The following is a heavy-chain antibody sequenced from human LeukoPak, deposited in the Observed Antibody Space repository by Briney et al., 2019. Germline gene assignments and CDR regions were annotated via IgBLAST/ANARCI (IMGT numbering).Heavy chain of an antibody. Sequence: GASVKVSCKASGYTFTGYYMHWVRQATGQGLEWMGWINPNSGGTNYAQKFQGRVTMTRDTSISTAYMELSRLRSDDTAVYYCARDAEVCSSTSCYRYYYYGMDVWGQGTTVTVSS. CDR3: ARDAEVCSSTSCYRYYYYGMDV. CDR2: INPNSGGT. V-gene: IGHV1-2*02. J-gene: IGHJ6*02. D-gene: IGHD2-2*02. CDR1: GYTFTGYY.